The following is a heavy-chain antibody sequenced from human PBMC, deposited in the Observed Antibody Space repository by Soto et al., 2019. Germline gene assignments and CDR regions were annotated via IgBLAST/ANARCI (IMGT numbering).Heavy chain of an antibody. CDR2: IYPGDSDT. CDR1: GYSFTSYW. Sequence: EVQLVQSGAEVKKPGESLKISCKGSGYSFTSYWIGWVRQMPGKGLEWMGIIYPGDSDTRYSPSFQGQVTISADKSISTAYLQWSSLKASDTAMYYCATPASRSLVGGSCYGCAFDIWGQGTMVTVSS. D-gene: IGHD2-15*01. V-gene: IGHV5-51*01. CDR3: ATPASRSLVGGSCYGCAFDI. J-gene: IGHJ3*02.